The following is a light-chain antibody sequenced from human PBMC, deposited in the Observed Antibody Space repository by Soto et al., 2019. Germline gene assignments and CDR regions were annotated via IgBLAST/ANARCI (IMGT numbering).Light chain of an antibody. V-gene: IGKV3-15*01. CDR2: GAS. CDR1: QSVSSN. Sequence: EIVMTQSPGTLSVSPGERATLSCRASQSVSSNVAWFQQKPGQAHRPHIYGASTRATGIPARFSGSWSGTEFTLTIRRLKSEDFAVYFWQQYNTWPHSYLFGQGAELESK. J-gene: IGKJ2*01. CDR3: QQYNTWPHSYL.